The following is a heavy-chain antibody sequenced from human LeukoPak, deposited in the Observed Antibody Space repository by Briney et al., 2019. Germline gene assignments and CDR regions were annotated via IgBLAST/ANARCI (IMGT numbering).Heavy chain of an antibody. J-gene: IGHJ3*02. CDR2: IYYRDST. V-gene: IGHV4-31*03. D-gene: IGHD3-22*01. CDR3: ARDNYYDTSAYALHI. Sequence: SQTLSLTCTVSGGSISSGGYYWSWSRQHPGKGLEWIGHIYYRDSTYYNPSLKSRVTISADTSKNQFSLELSSVTAADTAVYYCARDNYYDTSAYALHIWGQGTMVTVSS. CDR1: GGSISSGGYY.